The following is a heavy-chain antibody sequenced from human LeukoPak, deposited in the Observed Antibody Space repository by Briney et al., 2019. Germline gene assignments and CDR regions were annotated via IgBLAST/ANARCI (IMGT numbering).Heavy chain of an antibody. CDR3: ARHHIEGYFDY. Sequence: GVSLTRSCAASRFTFNSYAMHWLRQAPGKGLEGGAVILCDGSNKYYTDYVKGRFPIARYNSNNTLYMQMNSLRAEDTAVLYCARHHIEGYFDYWGQGTLVTVSS. CDR1: RFTFNSYA. V-gene: IGHV3-30*10. J-gene: IGHJ4*02. D-gene: IGHD5-24*01. CDR2: ILCDGSNK.